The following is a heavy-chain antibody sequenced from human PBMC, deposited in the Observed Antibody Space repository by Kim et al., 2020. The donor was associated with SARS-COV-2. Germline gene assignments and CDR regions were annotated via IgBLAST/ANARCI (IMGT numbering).Heavy chain of an antibody. J-gene: IGHJ4*02. D-gene: IGHD3-3*01. Sequence: YNPSLKSRVTISVDTSKNQFSLKLSSVTAADTAVYYCARAPRPFWSGYDYWGQGTLVTVSS. CDR3: ARAPRPFWSGYDY. V-gene: IGHV4-31*02.